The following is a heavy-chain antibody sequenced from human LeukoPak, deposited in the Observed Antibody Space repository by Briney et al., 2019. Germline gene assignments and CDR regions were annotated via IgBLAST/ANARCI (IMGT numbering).Heavy chain of an antibody. J-gene: IGHJ5*02. D-gene: IGHD3-10*01. CDR3: TRHQTNFYGSGAPFDP. V-gene: IGHV4-39*01. CDR1: GGSITTTYY. Sequence: SETLSLTCSVSGGSITTTYYWSWIRQPPGGGLEWIASLYHSGNSNYNPSLKSRVTMSVDTSKNQFSLQLTSMTAADTAIYYCTRHQTNFYGSGAPFDPWGQGNLVTVSS. CDR2: LYHSGNS.